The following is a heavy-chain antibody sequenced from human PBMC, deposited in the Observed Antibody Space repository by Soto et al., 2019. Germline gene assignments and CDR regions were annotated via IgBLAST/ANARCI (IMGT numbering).Heavy chain of an antibody. D-gene: IGHD1-26*01. Sequence: QVQLVESGGGLVKPGGSLRLSCAASGFTFSDYYMSWIRQAPGKGLEWISYISSSSSYINYAASVKGRFTVSRDNAKDSLYLQISSLRAEDTAVYYCARLHIGGNLQTGPDYWGQGTLVTVSS. V-gene: IGHV3-11*06. CDR2: ISSSSSYI. CDR3: ARLHIGGNLQTGPDY. J-gene: IGHJ4*02. CDR1: GFTFSDYY.